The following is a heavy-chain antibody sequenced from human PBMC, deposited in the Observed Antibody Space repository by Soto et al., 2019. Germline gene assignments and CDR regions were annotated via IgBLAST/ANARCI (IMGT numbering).Heavy chain of an antibody. CDR3: ARGVKGYCSGGSCYSGWFDP. CDR2: ISAYNGNT. D-gene: IGHD2-15*01. V-gene: IGHV1-18*01. J-gene: IGHJ5*02. Sequence: ASVKVSCKASGYTFXSYGVCWVRQAPGQGLEWMGWISAYNGNTNYAQKLQGRVTMTTDTSTSTAYMELRSLRSDDTAVYYCARGVKGYCSGGSCYSGWFDPWGQGTLVTV. CDR1: GYTFXSYG.